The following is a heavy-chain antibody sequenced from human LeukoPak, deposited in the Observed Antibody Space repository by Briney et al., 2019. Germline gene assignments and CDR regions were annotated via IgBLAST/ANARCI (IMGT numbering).Heavy chain of an antibody. CDR1: GFTFSSYG. CDR2: IWYDGSKE. CDR3: TRGVGHNPFFDI. V-gene: IGHV3-33*01. J-gene: IGHJ3*02. Sequence: GGSLRLSCAASGFTFSSYGMHWVRQAPGKGLEWVAVIWYDGSKEYYADSVKGRLTISRDNSKNTLYLQMNSLRGEETAVYYCTRGVGHNPFFDIWGQGTTVTVSS. D-gene: IGHD1-14*01.